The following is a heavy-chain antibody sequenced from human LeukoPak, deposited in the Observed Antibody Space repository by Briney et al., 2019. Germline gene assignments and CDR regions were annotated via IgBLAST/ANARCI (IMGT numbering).Heavy chain of an antibody. D-gene: IGHD2-2*01. CDR1: GGSIGSYY. J-gene: IGHJ3*02. V-gene: IGHV4-4*07. Sequence: PSETLSLTCTVSGGSIGSYYWSWIRQPAGKGLEWIGRIYTSGITNYNPSLKSRVTMSVDTPKNQCSLKLSSVTAADTAVYYCARERSKVLHTDIVVVPAAIARTDDVFDIWGQGTMVTVSS. CDR3: ARERSKVLHTDIVVVPAAIARTDDVFDI. CDR2: IYTSGIT.